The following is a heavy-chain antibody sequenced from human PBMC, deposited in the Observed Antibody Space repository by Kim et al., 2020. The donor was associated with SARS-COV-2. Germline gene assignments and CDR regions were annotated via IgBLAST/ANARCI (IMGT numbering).Heavy chain of an antibody. Sequence: GGSLRLSCAASGFTVSSNYMSWVRQAPGKGLEWVSVIYSGGSTYYADSVKGRFTISRHNSKNTLYLQMNSLRAEDTAVYYCARVARCGGDCWNFDPWGQGTLVTVSS. D-gene: IGHD2-21*01. V-gene: IGHV3-53*04. CDR3: ARVARCGGDCWNFDP. CDR1: GFTVSSNY. CDR2: IYSGGST. J-gene: IGHJ5*02.